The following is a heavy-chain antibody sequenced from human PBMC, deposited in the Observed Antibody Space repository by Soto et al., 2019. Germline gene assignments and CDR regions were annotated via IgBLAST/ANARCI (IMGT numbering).Heavy chain of an antibody. CDR1: GGSFSGYY. J-gene: IGHJ4*02. Sequence: QVQLQQWGAGLLKPSETLSLTCAVYGGSFSGYYWTWIRQPPGTGLEWIGEINHSGSTNYNPSLKSRATRSVDTSQNQFSLKLTSVTAADTAVYYCARDKITGLFDYWGQGTLVTVSS. D-gene: IGHD2-8*02. CDR2: INHSGST. V-gene: IGHV4-34*01. CDR3: ARDKITGLFDY.